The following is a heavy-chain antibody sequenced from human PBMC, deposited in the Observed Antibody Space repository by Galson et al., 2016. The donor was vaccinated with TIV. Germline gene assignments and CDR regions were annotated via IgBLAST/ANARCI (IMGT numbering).Heavy chain of an antibody. CDR2: IIPILSLT. J-gene: IGHJ5*02. CDR1: GGTFSNYA. Sequence: SVKVSCKASGGTFSNYAVSWVRQAPGQGLEWMGRIIPILSLTNYPQKFQGRVTITADESTTTAYMELSSLRSEDTAVYYCARALQDWWGSPDWFDPWGQGTLVTVSS. D-gene: IGHD2-21*01. CDR3: ARALQDWWGSPDWFDP. V-gene: IGHV1-69*04.